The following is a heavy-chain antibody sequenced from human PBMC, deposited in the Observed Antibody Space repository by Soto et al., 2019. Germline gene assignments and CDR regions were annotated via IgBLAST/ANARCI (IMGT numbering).Heavy chain of an antibody. CDR3: ATWDTVVTPACDY. Sequence: PGGSLRLSWAASGFNFSSYGMHWVRPAPGKGLEWVALISYDGSNKYYADSVKGRFTISRDNSKNTLYLQMNSLRAEDTAVYYCATWDTVVTPACDYWGQGTLVTVSS. J-gene: IGHJ4*02. V-gene: IGHV3-30*03. CDR1: GFNFSSYG. CDR2: ISYDGSNK. D-gene: IGHD2-21*02.